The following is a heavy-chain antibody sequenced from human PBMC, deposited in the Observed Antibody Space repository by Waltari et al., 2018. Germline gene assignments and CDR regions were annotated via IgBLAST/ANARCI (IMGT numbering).Heavy chain of an antibody. CDR2: IYSGGST. CDR3: AARRLYDSSGYYPHYFDY. V-gene: IGHV3-53*02. J-gene: IGHJ4*02. Sequence: EVQLVETGGGLIQPGGSLRLSCAASGFTVSSNYMRWVRQAPGRGLEWVSVIYSGGSTYYADSVKGRFTISRDNSKNTLYLQMNSLRAEDTAVYYCAARRLYDSSGYYPHYFDYWGQGTLVTVSS. D-gene: IGHD3-22*01. CDR1: GFTVSSNY.